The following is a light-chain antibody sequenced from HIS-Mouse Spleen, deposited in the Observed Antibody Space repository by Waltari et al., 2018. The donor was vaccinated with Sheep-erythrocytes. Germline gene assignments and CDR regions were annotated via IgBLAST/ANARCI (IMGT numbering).Light chain of an antibody. Sequence: QSALTQPASVSGSPGQSITISCTGTSSDVGSYNLVSWYQQHPGKAPKLIIYEGSKRPSVVSNRFSGSKSGNTASLTISGLQAEDEADYYCCSYAGSSTPWVFGGGTKLTVL. CDR1: SSDVGSYNL. CDR3: CSYAGSSTPWV. CDR2: EGS. V-gene: IGLV2-23*01. J-gene: IGLJ3*02.